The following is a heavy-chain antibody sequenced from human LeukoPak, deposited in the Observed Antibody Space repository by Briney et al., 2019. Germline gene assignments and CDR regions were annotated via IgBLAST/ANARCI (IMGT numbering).Heavy chain of an antibody. D-gene: IGHD2-21*02. V-gene: IGHV1-46*01. CDR3: ARDELDEVVTAIPFDY. CDR1: GYTFTSYY. CDR2: INPSGGST. Sequence: ASVKVSCKASGYTFTSYYMHWVRQAPGQGLEWMGIINPSGGSTSYAQKFQGRVTMTRDTSASAVYMELSSLRSEDTAVYYCARDELDEVVTAIPFDYWGQGTLVTVSS. J-gene: IGHJ4*02.